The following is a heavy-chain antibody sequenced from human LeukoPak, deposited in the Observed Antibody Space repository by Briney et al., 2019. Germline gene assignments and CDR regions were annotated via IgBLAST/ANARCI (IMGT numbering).Heavy chain of an antibody. D-gene: IGHD6-13*01. J-gene: IGHJ4*02. CDR2: ISSSSTYI. CDR3: ASQYTSSRIFDD. V-gene: IGHV3-21*01. CDR1: GFTFSSYS. Sequence: PGRSLRLSCAASGFTFSSYSMNWVRQAPGKGLEWVSSISSSSTYIYYADSVKGRFTVSRDNAKNSLYLQMNSLRAEDTAVYFCASQYTSSRIFDDWGQGTLVTVSS.